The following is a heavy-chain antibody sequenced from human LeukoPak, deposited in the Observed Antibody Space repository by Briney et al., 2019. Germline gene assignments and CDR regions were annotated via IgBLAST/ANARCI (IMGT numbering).Heavy chain of an antibody. CDR3: ARGVSGSFIGGSYFDY. J-gene: IGHJ4*02. D-gene: IGHD3-22*01. V-gene: IGHV4-61*01. Sequence: SETLSLTCTVSGASINSDTYYWGWVRQPPGKGLEWIGYIYYSGSTNYNPSLKSRVTISVDTSKNQFSLKLSSVTAADTAVYYCARGVSGSFIGGSYFDYWGQGTLVTVSS. CDR1: GASINSDTYY. CDR2: IYYSGST.